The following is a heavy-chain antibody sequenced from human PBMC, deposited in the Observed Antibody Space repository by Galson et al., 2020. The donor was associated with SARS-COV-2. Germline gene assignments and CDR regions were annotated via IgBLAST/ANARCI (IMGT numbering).Heavy chain of an antibody. J-gene: IGHJ3*02. V-gene: IGHV4-4*02. Sequence: SETPSLTCAVSGGSISSSNWWSWVRQPPGKGLEWIGEIYHSGTTNYNPSLKRRVTISVDKSKNQFYLKLSPVTAADTAVYYCARDPDWAVAGTAPFDAFDIWGQGTMVTVFS. D-gene: IGHD6-19*01. CDR1: GGSISSSNW. CDR3: ARDPDWAVAGTAPFDAFDI. CDR2: IYHSGTT.